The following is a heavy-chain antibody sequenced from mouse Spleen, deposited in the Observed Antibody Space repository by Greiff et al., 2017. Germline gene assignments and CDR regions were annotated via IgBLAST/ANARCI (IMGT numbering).Heavy chain of an antibody. Sequence: EVKVEESGGGLVKLGGSLKLSCAASGFTFSSYAMSWVRQTPEKRLEWVATISSGGGNTYYPDSVKGRFTISRDNAKNTLYLQMSSLKSEDTAMYYCARQEVRAWFAYWGQGTLVTVSA. V-gene: IGHV5-9*04. CDR2: ISSGGGNT. CDR1: GFTFSSYA. CDR3: ARQEVRAWFAY. J-gene: IGHJ3*01. D-gene: IGHD2-14*01.